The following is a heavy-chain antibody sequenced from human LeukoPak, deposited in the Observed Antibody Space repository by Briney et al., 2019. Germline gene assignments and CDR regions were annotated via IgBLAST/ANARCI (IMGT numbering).Heavy chain of an antibody. V-gene: IGHV1-2*02. CDR2: INPNSGGT. CDR1: GYTFTSYY. J-gene: IGHJ6*02. Sequence: GASVKVSCKASGYTFTSYYMHWVRQAPGQGLEWMGWINPNSGGTNYAQKFQGRVTMTRDTSISTAYMELSRLRSDDTAVYYCARDRRSGWYYYYYGMDVWGQGTTVTVSS. CDR3: ARDRRSGWYYYYYGMDV. D-gene: IGHD6-19*01.